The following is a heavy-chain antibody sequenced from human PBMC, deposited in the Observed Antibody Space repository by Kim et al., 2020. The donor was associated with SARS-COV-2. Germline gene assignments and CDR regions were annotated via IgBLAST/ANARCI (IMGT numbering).Heavy chain of an antibody. D-gene: IGHD2-21*02. Sequence: SETLSLTCTVSGGSISSYYWSWIRQPPGKGLEWIGYIYYSGSTNYNPSLKSRVTISVDTSKNQFSLKLSSVTAADTAVYYCARLAVFRVVTNWVGIDYWG. V-gene: IGHV4-59*08. CDR1: GGSISSYY. CDR2: IYYSGST. J-gene: IGHJ4*01. CDR3: ARLAVFRVVTNWVGIDY.